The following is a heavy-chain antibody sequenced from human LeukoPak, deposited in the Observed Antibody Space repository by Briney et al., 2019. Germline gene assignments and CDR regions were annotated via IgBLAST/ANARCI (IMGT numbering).Heavy chain of an antibody. D-gene: IGHD3-16*01. CDR1: GFTLSNYG. CDR3: VKTMMTFGGVIRTDAFDI. J-gene: IGHJ3*02. V-gene: IGHV3-64D*06. Sequence: PGGSLRLSCAASGFTLSNYGMHWVRQAPGKGLEYVSGINNNGDSTYYSDSVKARLTISRDNSKNTLFLQMASLRAEDTAVYYCVKTMMTFGGVIRTDAFDIWGQGTMVIVSS. CDR2: INNNGDST.